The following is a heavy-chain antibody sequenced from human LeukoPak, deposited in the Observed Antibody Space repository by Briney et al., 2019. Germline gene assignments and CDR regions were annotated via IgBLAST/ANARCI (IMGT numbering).Heavy chain of an antibody. D-gene: IGHD6-13*01. CDR2: ISAYNGNT. CDR1: VYTLNTYG. J-gene: IGHJ6*03. Sequence: ASVTVSFTSSVYTLNTYGISWVRQAPGQGLEWMGSISAYNGNTNYAQKLQGRVTLTTDTSTSTAYLELRSLRSDDTAVYYCARGGIPPHYYMDVWGKGTTVTVSS. V-gene: IGHV1-18*01. CDR3: ARGGIPPHYYMDV.